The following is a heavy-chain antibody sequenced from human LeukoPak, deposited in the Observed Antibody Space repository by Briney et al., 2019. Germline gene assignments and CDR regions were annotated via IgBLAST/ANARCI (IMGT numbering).Heavy chain of an antibody. CDR2: IYWDDDK. CDR3: EHRGPVWFGYFLH. CDR1: GFSLSSSGGG. Sequence: SGPTLVNPTQTLTLTCTFSGFSLSSSGGGVGWIRQPPGKALEWLALIYWDDDKRYSHSMKSRLTIPKDTSKIQVVLTTPKVDPVDTATYYCEHRGPVWFGYFLHWGQGTLVTVSS. D-gene: IGHD3-10*01. J-gene: IGHJ4*02. V-gene: IGHV2-5*02.